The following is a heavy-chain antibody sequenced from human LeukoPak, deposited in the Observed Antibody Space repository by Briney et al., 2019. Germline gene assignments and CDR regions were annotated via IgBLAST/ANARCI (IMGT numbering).Heavy chain of an antibody. CDR2: IYYSGST. J-gene: IGHJ4*02. CDR3: ARDRYYYDSSGYYLLDY. CDR1: GGSISSSSYY. V-gene: IGHV4-39*07. D-gene: IGHD3-22*01. Sequence: SETLSLTCTVSGGSISSSSYYWGWIRQPPGKGLEWIGSIYYSGSTYYNPSLKSRVTISVDTSKNQFSLKLSSVTAADTAVYYCARDRYYYDSSGYYLLDYWGQGTLVTVSS.